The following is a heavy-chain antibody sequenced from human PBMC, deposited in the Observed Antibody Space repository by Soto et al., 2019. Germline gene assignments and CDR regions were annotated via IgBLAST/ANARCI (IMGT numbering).Heavy chain of an antibody. J-gene: IGHJ4*02. D-gene: IGHD6-19*01. CDR2: INPNGGST. V-gene: IGHV1-46*01. Sequence: QVQLEHSGAEVKKSGAAVKISCKTSGYTFTNYRVHWVRQAPGQGREWMGAINPNGGSTTYEQHLRGRVTMTNDSNTSTVYMDMGSLRSDDSDLYYCALPKNALGWYNFWGQGTLVTVSS. CDR1: GYTFTNYR. CDR3: ALPKNALGWYNF.